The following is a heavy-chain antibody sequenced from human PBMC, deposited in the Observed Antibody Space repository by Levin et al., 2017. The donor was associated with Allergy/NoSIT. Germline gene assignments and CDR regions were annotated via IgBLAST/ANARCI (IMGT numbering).Heavy chain of an antibody. CDR3: ARDVTVTTRENYYYYGMDV. CDR2: INPNSGGT. Sequence: ASVKVSCKASGYTFTGYYMHWVRQAPGQGLEWMGWINPNSGGTNYAQKFQGRVTMTRDTSISTAYMELSRLRSDDTAVYYCARDVTVTTRENYYYYGMDVWGQGTTVTVSS. J-gene: IGHJ6*02. CDR1: GYTFTGYY. D-gene: IGHD4-17*01. V-gene: IGHV1-2*02.